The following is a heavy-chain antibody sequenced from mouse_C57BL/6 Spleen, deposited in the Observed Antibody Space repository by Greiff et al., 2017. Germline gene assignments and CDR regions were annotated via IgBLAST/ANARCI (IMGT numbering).Heavy chain of an antibody. V-gene: IGHV1-50*01. D-gene: IGHD3-2*02. J-gene: IGHJ2*01. CDR3: AREADSSGPFDY. CDR1: GYTFTSYW. Sequence: QVQLQQPGAELVKPGASVKLSCKASGYTFTSYWMQWVKQRPGQGLEWIGEIDPSDSYTNYNQKFKGKATLTVDTSSSTAYMQLSSLTSEDSAVYYCAREADSSGPFDYWGQGTTLTVSS. CDR2: IDPSDSYT.